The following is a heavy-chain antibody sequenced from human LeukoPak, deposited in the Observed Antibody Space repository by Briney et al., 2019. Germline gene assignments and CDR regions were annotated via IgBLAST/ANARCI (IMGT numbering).Heavy chain of an antibody. CDR2: IIPIFGIA. D-gene: IGHD3-22*01. CDR1: GYTFTSYG. V-gene: IGHV1-69*04. Sequence: SVKVSCKASGYTFTSYGISWVRQAPGQGLEWMGRIIPIFGIANYAQKFQGRVTITADKSTSTAYMELSSLRSEDTAVYYCTGGDYYDSSGYYRPDIYYFDYWGQGTLVTVSS. CDR3: TGGDYYDSSGYYRPDIYYFDY. J-gene: IGHJ4*02.